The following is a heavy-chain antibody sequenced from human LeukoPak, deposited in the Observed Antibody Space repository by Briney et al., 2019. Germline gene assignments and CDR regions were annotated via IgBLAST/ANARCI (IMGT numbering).Heavy chain of an antibody. CDR2: MSYKYSGST. Sequence: SETPSLTCTVSGSSISSSSYYWGWIRQPPGKGLEWIGSMSYKYSGSTYYNPSLKSRVTISVDTSKNQFSLKLSSVTAADTAVYYCARYGLAYTYDFWGQGTLVTVSS. CDR1: GSSISSSSYY. D-gene: IGHD3-16*01. CDR3: ARYGLAYTYDF. J-gene: IGHJ4*02. V-gene: IGHV4-39*07.